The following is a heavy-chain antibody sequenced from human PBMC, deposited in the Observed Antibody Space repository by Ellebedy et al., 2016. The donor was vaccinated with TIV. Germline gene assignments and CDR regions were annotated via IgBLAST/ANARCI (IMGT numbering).Heavy chain of an antibody. Sequence: GESLKISCAASGFTFSIYWMNWVRQAPGKGLEWVANIKEDGSRTSYVDSGRGRFTISRDNAKNSLYLQMNSLRAEDTAVYYCATGARSEGGYWGQGTLVTVSS. CDR2: IKEDGSRT. CDR3: ATGARSEGGY. V-gene: IGHV3-7*01. J-gene: IGHJ4*02. CDR1: GFTFSIYW. D-gene: IGHD2-15*01.